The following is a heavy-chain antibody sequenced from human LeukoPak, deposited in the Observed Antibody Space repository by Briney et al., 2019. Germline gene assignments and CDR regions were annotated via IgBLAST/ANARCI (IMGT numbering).Heavy chain of an antibody. CDR2: INPSGGST. D-gene: IGHD3-3*01. V-gene: IGHV1-46*01. CDR3: ARDPRITIFGVVIFYFDY. CDR1: GYTFTSYY. J-gene: IGHJ4*02. Sequence: ASVTVSCKASGYTFTSYYMHWVRQAPGQGLEWMGIINPSGGSTSYAQKFQGRVTMTRDTSTSTVYMELSSLRSEDTAVYYCARDPRITIFGVVIFYFDYWGQGTLVTVSS.